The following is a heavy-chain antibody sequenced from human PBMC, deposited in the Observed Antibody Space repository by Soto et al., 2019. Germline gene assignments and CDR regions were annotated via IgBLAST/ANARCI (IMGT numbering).Heavy chain of an antibody. D-gene: IGHD5-12*01. Sequence: SETLSLTCTVSGGSISSYYWNWIRQPPGKGLEWIGYIFYSGSTNYNPSLKSRVTISVDTSKNQFSLKLNSVTAADTAVYYCAREDSAYGSNWFDPWGQGTLVTVSS. CDR3: AREDSAYGSNWFDP. V-gene: IGHV4-59*01. CDR1: GGSISSYY. J-gene: IGHJ5*02. CDR2: IFYSGST.